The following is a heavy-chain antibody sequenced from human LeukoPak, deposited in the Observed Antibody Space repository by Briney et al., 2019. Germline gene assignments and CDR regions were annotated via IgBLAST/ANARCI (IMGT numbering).Heavy chain of an antibody. CDR1: GYTFTGYY. V-gene: IGHV1-2*02. Sequence: ASVTVSCKASGYTFTGYYMHWVRQPPGQGLDGMGWINPNSGGTNYAQKFQGRVTMTRDTSISTAYMELSRLRSDDTAVYYCARDCDFWSGHDYWGQGSLVTVSS. CDR3: ARDCDFWSGHDY. J-gene: IGHJ4*02. CDR2: INPNSGGT. D-gene: IGHD3-3*01.